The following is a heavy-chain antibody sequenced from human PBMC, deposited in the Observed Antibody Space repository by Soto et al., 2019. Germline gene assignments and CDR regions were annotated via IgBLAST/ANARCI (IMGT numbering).Heavy chain of an antibody. J-gene: IGHJ5*02. Sequence: PGGSLRLSCAASGFTFSNYAMNWVRQAPGKGLEWVSCISGSGDKTYYVDSVKGRFTISRDNSKNTLYLQLNSLSAGDTAEYYCAKAGSYGSGSYYNWFDVWGQGTLVTVSS. V-gene: IGHV3-23*01. CDR2: ISGSGDKT. D-gene: IGHD3-10*01. CDR3: AKAGSYGSGSYYNWFDV. CDR1: GFTFSNYA.